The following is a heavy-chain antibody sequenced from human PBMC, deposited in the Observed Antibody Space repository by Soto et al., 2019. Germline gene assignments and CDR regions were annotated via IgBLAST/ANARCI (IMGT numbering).Heavy chain of an antibody. D-gene: IGHD5-18*01. Sequence: GRSLRLSCAASGFTFNGYAMSWVRQAPGKGLEWVSGISGSADNKYYADSVKGRFTISRDNSKNTLYLQMNSLRAEDTAMYYCARVDTPAKSWGRGTLVTGSS. CDR3: ARVDTPAKS. CDR2: ISGSADNK. J-gene: IGHJ5*02. V-gene: IGHV3-23*01. CDR1: GFTFNGYA.